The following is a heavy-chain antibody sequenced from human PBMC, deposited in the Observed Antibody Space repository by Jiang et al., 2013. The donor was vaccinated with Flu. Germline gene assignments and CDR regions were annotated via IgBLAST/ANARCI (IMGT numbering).Heavy chain of an antibody. V-gene: IGHV2-5*02. J-gene: IGHJ4*02. D-gene: IGHD2-15*01. CDR1: GFSLTTTGAG. Sequence: KPTQTLTLTCTFSGFSLTTTGAGVGWIRQPPGKALEWLALIYWDDDERYSPSLRSRLTITKDTSKNQVVLTVTNMDPVDTSTYYCAHITRYCYGGRCYGGFDYWGQGILVNVSS. CDR3: AHITRYCYGGRCYGGFDY. CDR2: IYWDDDE.